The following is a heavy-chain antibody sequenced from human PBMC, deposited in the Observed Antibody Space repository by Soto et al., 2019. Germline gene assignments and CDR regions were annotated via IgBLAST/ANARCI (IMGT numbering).Heavy chain of an antibody. Sequence: GGSLRLSCAASGFTFSSYAIHWVRQAPGKGLEWVAVISYDGSNKYYADSVKGRFTISRDNSKNTLYLQMNSLRAEDTAVYYCAGAGDPYYDFWSGYSDYWGQGTLVTVSS. CDR3: AGAGDPYYDFWSGYSDY. J-gene: IGHJ4*02. D-gene: IGHD3-3*01. V-gene: IGHV3-30-3*01. CDR1: GFTFSSYA. CDR2: ISYDGSNK.